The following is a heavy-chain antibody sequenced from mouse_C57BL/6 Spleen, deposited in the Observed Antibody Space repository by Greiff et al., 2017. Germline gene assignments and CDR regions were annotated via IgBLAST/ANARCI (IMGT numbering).Heavy chain of an antibody. CDR1: GYTFTSYW. D-gene: IGHD2-4*01. CDR3: ALYDYVFAY. CDR2: IHPNSGST. V-gene: IGHV1-64*01. Sequence: QVQLQQPGAELVKPGASVKLSCKASGYTFTSYWMHWVKQRPGQGLEWIGMIHPNSGSTNYNEKFKSKATLTVDKSSSTAYMQLRSLTSGDSAVYYCALYDYVFAYWGQGTLVTVSA. J-gene: IGHJ3*01.